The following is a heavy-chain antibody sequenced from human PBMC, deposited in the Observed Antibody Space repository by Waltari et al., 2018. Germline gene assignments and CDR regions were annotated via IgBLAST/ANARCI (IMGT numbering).Heavy chain of an antibody. J-gene: IGHJ3*02. D-gene: IGHD3-22*01. CDR2: INHSGST. CDR3: ARSDSSADIDAFDI. CDR1: GGSFSGYY. Sequence: QVQLQQWGAGLLKPSETLSLTCALYGGSFSGYYWSWILQPPGKGLEWLGEINHSGSTNYNPSLKSRVTISVDTPNNQCSLKLSAVTAADTAVYYCARSDSSADIDAFDIWGQGTMVTVSS. V-gene: IGHV4-34*01.